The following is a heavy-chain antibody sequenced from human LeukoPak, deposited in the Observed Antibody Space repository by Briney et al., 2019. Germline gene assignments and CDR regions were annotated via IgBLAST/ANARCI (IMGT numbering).Heavy chain of an antibody. CDR2: IYYSGST. V-gene: IGHV4-59*11. Sequence: SETLSLTCTVSGGSISSHYWSWIRQPPGKGLEWIGYIYYSGSTNYNPSLKSRVTISVDTSKNQFSLKLSSVTAADTAVYYCASYRVVPAASGWFDPWGQGTLVTVSS. CDR1: GGSISSHY. D-gene: IGHD2-2*01. J-gene: IGHJ5*02. CDR3: ASYRVVPAASGWFDP.